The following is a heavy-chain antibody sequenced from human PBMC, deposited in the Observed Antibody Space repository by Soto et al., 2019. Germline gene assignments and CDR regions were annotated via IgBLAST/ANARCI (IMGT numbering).Heavy chain of an antibody. CDR1: GFTFSSYA. J-gene: IGHJ4*02. D-gene: IGHD4-17*01. V-gene: IGHV3-30-3*01. CDR2: ISYDGSNK. CDR3: ARARDDYEDYSYFDY. Sequence: QVQLVESGGGVVQPGRSLRLSCAASGFTFSSYAMHWVRQAPGKGLEWVAVISYDGSNKYYADSVKGRFTISRDNSKNRLYLQMNSLSAEDTAVYYCARARDDYEDYSYFDYLGQGTLVTVSS.